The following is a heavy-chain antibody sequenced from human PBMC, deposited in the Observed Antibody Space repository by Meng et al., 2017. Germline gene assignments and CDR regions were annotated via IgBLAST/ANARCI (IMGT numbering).Heavy chain of an antibody. J-gene: IGHJ4*02. V-gene: IGHV3-33*01. CDR2: IWYDGSNK. D-gene: IGHD3-16*02. Sequence: GGSLRLSCAASGFTFSSFGMHWVRQAPGKGLEWVAVIWYDGSNKYYADSVKGRFTISRDNSKNTLYLQMNSLRAEDTAAYYCARDDSYIVYWGQGTLVTVSS. CDR3: ARDDSYIVY. CDR1: GFTFSSFG.